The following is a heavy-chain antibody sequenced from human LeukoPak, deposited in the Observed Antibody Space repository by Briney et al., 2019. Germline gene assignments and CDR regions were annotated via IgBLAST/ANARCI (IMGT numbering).Heavy chain of an antibody. CDR3: ARDVLR. V-gene: IGHV4-59*12. Sequence: SETLSLTCTVSGGSISNYYWSWIRQRPGKGLEWIGYIYKTGSTYYNPSLKSRVTMSVDTSRNQFSLKLNFVTAADTAVYYCARDVLRWGQGTLVTVSS. J-gene: IGHJ4*02. CDR1: GGSISNYY. CDR2: IYKTGST.